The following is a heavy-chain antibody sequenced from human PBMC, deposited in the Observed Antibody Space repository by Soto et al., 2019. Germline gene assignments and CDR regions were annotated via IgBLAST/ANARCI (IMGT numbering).Heavy chain of an antibody. CDR1: GGTFSSYA. V-gene: IGHV1-69*13. J-gene: IGHJ6*02. D-gene: IGHD3-3*01. CDR2: IIPIFGTA. Sequence: ASVKVSCKASGGTFSSYAISWVRQAPGQGLEWMGGIIPIFGTANYAQKFQGRVTITADESTSTAYMELSSLRSEDTAVYYCAREIFRDTLFGVVSGDPFFYSYYGMDVWGQGTTVTVSS. CDR3: AREIFRDTLFGVVSGDPFFYSYYGMDV.